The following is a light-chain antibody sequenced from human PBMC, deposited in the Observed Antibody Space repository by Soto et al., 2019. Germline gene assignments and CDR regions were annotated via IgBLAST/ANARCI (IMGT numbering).Light chain of an antibody. CDR3: CSSAGTYACV. Sequence: QSALTQPRSVSGSPGQSVTISCTGVSSDVGGSNYVSWYQQHPGKAPKVMIYDVSERPSGVPDRFSGSKSGNTASLTISGLQAEDAADYHCCSSAGTYACVFGGGTKLSVL. CDR1: SSDVGGSNY. V-gene: IGLV2-11*01. CDR2: DVS. J-gene: IGLJ3*02.